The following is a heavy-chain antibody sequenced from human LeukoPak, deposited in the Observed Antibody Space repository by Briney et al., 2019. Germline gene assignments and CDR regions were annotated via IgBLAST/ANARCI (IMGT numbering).Heavy chain of an antibody. Sequence: ASVKVSCKASGYTFTSYYTHWVRQAPGQGLEWMGIINPSGGSTSYAQKFQGRVTMTRDMSTSTVYMELSSLRSEDTAVYYCARKGVTTVTIFDYWGQGTLVTVSS. CDR3: ARKGVTTVTIFDY. D-gene: IGHD4-17*01. J-gene: IGHJ4*02. CDR2: INPSGGST. V-gene: IGHV1-46*01. CDR1: GYTFTSYY.